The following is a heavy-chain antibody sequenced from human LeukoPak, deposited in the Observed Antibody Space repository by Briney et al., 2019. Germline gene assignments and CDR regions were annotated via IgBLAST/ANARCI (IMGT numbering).Heavy chain of an antibody. Sequence: GGSLRLSCAASGFTFSSYAMSWVRQAPGKGLEWVSAISGSGGNTHYADSVKGRFTISRDNSKNTLYLQTNSLRAEDTAVYYCAKNPSDSIFYGMDVWGQGTTVTVSS. CDR2: ISGSGGNT. V-gene: IGHV3-23*01. J-gene: IGHJ6*02. CDR1: GFTFSSYA. D-gene: IGHD2-21*02. CDR3: AKNPSDSIFYGMDV.